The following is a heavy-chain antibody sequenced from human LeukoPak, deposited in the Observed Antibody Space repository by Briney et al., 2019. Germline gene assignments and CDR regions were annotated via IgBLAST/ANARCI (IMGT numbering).Heavy chain of an antibody. D-gene: IGHD3-10*01. CDR3: AKDRSGNSYGHFDY. J-gene: IGHJ4*02. CDR2: ISGDGGST. V-gene: IGHV3-43*02. CDR1: GFTFDDYA. Sequence: GGSLRLSCAASGFTFDDYAMHWVRQAPGKGLEWVSLISGDGGSTYYADSVKGRFTISRDNSKNSLYLRMNSLRAEDTALYYCAKDRSGNSYGHFDYWGQGTLVTVSS.